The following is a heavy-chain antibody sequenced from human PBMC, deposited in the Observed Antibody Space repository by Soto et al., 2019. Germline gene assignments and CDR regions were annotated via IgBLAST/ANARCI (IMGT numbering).Heavy chain of an antibody. Sequence: EVQLVESGGGLVKPGGSLRLSCAASGFPFSSYTMNWVRQAPGKGLEWVSSISSSSSYIYYADSVKGRFTISRDNAKNSLYLNINRLSAEDTAVYYCARGYSRGDYWGQGTLLTVSS. CDR3: ARGYSRGDY. J-gene: IGHJ4*02. D-gene: IGHD6-19*01. V-gene: IGHV3-21*01. CDR2: ISSSSSYI. CDR1: GFPFSSYT.